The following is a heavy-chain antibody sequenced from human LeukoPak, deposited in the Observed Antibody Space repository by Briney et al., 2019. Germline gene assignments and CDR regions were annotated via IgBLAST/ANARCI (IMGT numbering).Heavy chain of an antibody. CDR1: GGSITGISYY. Sequence: SETLSLTCTVSGGSITGISYYWNWLRQPPGKELEWIGRIYQTGSADYKPSLKSRVTLSVDTTNNQFTLRLSSVTAADTAVYYCARGLDYLDVWGKGVTVSVSS. V-gene: IGHV4-39*01. D-gene: IGHD3/OR15-3a*01. CDR3: ARGLDYLDV. CDR2: IYQTGSA. J-gene: IGHJ6*03.